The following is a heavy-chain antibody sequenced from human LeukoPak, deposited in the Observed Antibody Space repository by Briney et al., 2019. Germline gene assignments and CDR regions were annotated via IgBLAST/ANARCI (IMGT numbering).Heavy chain of an antibody. CDR1: GFTFSDYY. CDR3: AKDTDSSSWYWYFDL. CDR2: ISSSGTTI. Sequence: MSGGSLRLSCAASGFTFSDYYMSWIRQAPGKGLEWVSYISSSGTTIYYADSVKGRFTISRDNAKNSLYLQMNSLRAEDTALYYCAKDTDSSSWYWYFDLWGRGTLVTVSS. V-gene: IGHV3-11*01. J-gene: IGHJ2*01. D-gene: IGHD6-13*01.